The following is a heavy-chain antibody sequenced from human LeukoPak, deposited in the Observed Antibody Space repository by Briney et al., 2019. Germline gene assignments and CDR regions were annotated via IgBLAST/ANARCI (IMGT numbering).Heavy chain of an antibody. CDR3: ARGRHCSSTSCSAAGYYYYGMDV. D-gene: IGHD2-2*01. CDR1: GFTVSSNH. J-gene: IGHJ6*04. CDR2: IYHSGST. V-gene: IGHV4-4*02. Sequence: GSLRLSCAASGFTVSSNHMSWVRQPPGKGLEWIGEIYHSGSTNYNPSLKSRVTISVDKSKNQFSLKLSSVTAADTAVYYCARGRHCSSTSCSAAGYYYYGMDVWGKGTTVTVSS.